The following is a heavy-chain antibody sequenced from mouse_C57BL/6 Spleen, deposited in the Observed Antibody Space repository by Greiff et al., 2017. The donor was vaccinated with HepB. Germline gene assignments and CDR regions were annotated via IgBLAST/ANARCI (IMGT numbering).Heavy chain of an antibody. D-gene: IGHD2-5*01. Sequence: QVHVKQSGAELVRPGASVTLSCKASGYTFTDYEMHWVKQTPVHGLEWIGAIDPETGGTAYNQKFKGKAILTADKSSSTAYMELRSLTSEDSAVYYCTNYSNLDYWGQGTTLTVSS. CDR3: TNYSNLDY. J-gene: IGHJ2*01. V-gene: IGHV1-15*01. CDR2: IDPETGGT. CDR1: GYTFTDYE.